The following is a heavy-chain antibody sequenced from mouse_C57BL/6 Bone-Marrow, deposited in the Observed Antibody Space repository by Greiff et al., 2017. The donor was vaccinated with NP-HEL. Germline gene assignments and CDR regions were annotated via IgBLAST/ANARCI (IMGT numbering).Heavy chain of an antibody. V-gene: IGHV2-6-1*01. CDR2: IWSDGST. Sequence: QVQLKESGPGLVAPSQSLSITCTVSGFSLTSYGVHWVRQPPGKGLEWLVVIWSDGSTTYNSALKSRLSISKDNSKSQVFLKMNSLQTDDTDMYYCARHSPLLPYAMDYWGQGTSVTVSS. CDR3: ARHSPLLPYAMDY. D-gene: IGHD2-3*01. CDR1: GFSLTSYG. J-gene: IGHJ4*01.